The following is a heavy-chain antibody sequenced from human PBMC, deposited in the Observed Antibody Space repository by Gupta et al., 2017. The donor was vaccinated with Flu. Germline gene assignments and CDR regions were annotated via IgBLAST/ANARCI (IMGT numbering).Heavy chain of an antibody. V-gene: IGHV2-5*02. D-gene: IGHD1-7*01. J-gene: IGHJ4*02. CDR3: ALDSETGTTHPT. CDR2: IYWDDDK. Sequence: WIRQPPGKALEWLALIYWDDDKRYSPSLKSRLTITKDTSKNQVVLTMTNMDPVDTATYYCALDSETGTTHPTWGQGTLVTVSS.